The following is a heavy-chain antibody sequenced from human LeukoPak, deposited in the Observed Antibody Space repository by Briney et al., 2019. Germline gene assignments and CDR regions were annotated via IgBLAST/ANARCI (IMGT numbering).Heavy chain of an antibody. CDR2: ISGSGGST. V-gene: IGHV3-23*01. CDR1: GFTFSSYA. J-gene: IGHJ6*03. D-gene: IGHD2-15*01. Sequence: GGSLRLSCAVSGFTFSSYAMNWVRQAPGEGLEWVSAISGSGGSTYYADSVKGRFTISRDKSKNTLYLQMNSLRAEDTAVYYCARVLRYCSGGNCYSGGLGYMDVWGKGTTVTISS. CDR3: ARVLRYCSGGNCYSGGLGYMDV.